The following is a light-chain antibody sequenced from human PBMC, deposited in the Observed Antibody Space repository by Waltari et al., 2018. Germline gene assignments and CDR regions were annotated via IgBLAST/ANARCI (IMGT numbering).Light chain of an antibody. CDR3: KQYNNWLGT. J-gene: IGKJ1*01. Sequence: EIVMTQSPATLSVSPGERATLSCRASQRVSSNLAWYQQKPGQAPRLLIYGASSGSETEVTLTNSSRQSEDWAVYYWKQYNNWLGTFGQGTKVEIK. CDR1: QRVSSN. V-gene: IGKV3-15*01. CDR2: GAS.